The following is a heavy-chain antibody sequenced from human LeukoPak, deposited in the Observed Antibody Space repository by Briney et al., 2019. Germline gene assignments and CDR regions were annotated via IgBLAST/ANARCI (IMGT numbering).Heavy chain of an antibody. CDR2: IDWNGDTT. Sequence: GGSLRLSCAASEFSVGSNYMTWVRQSPGKGLEWVSAIDWNGDTTHYSDSVKGRFTISRDNAKNSLYLQMDSLRAEDTAIYFCAREEMLGTTLDYYYYYMDIWGKGTTVTVSS. CDR3: AREEMLGTTLDYYYYYMDI. J-gene: IGHJ6*03. CDR1: EFSVGSNY. V-gene: IGHV3-20*04. D-gene: IGHD1-26*01.